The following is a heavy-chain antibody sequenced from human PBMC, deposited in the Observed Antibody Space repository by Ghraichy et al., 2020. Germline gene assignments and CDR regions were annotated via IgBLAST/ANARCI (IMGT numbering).Heavy chain of an antibody. CDR3: AREYSSGWSVTPGLGY. Sequence: GESLNISCAASGFTVSSNYMSWVRQAPGKGLEWVSVIYSGGSAYYADSVKGRFTISRDNSKNTLYLQMNSLRAEDTAVYYCAREYSSGWSVTPGLGYWGQGTLVTVSS. J-gene: IGHJ4*02. CDR1: GFTVSSNY. D-gene: IGHD6-19*01. V-gene: IGHV3-66*01. CDR2: IYSGGSA.